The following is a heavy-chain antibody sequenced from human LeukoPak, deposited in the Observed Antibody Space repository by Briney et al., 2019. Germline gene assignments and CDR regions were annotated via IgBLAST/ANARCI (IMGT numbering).Heavy chain of an antibody. V-gene: IGHV3-23*01. Sequence: GGSLILSCAASGFTFSTFAMSWVRQAPGKGLEWVSIISASGGSTYYADSVKGRFTISRDNSKNTLYLQMNSPRAEDTAVYYCASRQYDILTGYDGALDIWGQGTMVTVSS. CDR3: ASRQYDILTGYDGALDI. CDR2: ISASGGST. CDR1: GFTFSTFA. D-gene: IGHD3-9*01. J-gene: IGHJ3*02.